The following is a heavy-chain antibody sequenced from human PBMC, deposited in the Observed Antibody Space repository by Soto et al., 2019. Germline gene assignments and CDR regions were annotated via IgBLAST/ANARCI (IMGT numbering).Heavy chain of an antibody. CDR1: GGSISSYY. V-gene: IGHV4-4*07. J-gene: IGHJ6*02. CDR2: IYTSGST. Sequence: SETLSLTCTVSGGSISSYYWSWIRQPAGKGLEWIGRIYTSGSTNYNPSLKSRVTMSVDTSKNQFSLKLSSVTAADTAVYYCARESGYDEIPYYYYGMDVWGQGTTVTVSS. D-gene: IGHD5-12*01. CDR3: ARESGYDEIPYYYYGMDV.